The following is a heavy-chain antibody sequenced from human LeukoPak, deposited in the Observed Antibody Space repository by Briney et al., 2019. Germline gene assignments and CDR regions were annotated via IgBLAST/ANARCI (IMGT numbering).Heavy chain of an antibody. Sequence: PSETLSLTCTVSGGSISSYYWSWIRQPPGKGLEWIGYIYYSGSTNYNPSLKSRVTISVDTSKNQFSLKLSSVTAADTAVYYCARLALYGSGSYSSYYFDYWGQGTLVTVSS. CDR2: IYYSGST. CDR3: ARLALYGSGSYSSYYFDY. CDR1: GGSISSYY. V-gene: IGHV4-59*08. D-gene: IGHD3-10*01. J-gene: IGHJ4*02.